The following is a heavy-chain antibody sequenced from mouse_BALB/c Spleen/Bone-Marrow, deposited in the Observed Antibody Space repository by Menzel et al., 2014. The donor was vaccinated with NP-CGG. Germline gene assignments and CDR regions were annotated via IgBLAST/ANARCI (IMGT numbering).Heavy chain of an antibody. CDR2: INPYNGGT. Sequence: EVKLVESGPELVKPGASMKISCKASGYSFTGYTMNWVKQSHGKNLEWIGLINPYNGGTSYNQKFKGKATLTVDKSTSTAYMELLSLTSEDSAVYYGERDYDGYYFYYWGQGTTLAVSS. V-gene: IGHV1-18*01. CDR3: ERDYDGYYFYY. J-gene: IGHJ2*01. D-gene: IGHD2-4*01. CDR1: GYSFTGYT.